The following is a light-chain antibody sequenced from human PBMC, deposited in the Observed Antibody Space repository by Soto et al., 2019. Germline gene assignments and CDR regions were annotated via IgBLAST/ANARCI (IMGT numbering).Light chain of an antibody. CDR2: EVS. V-gene: IGLV2-14*01. CDR3: SSYTSSSKV. Sequence: QSARTPPASVSGSPGQSIAISCTGTSSDVGGYNYVSWYQHHPGKAPKLMIYEVSNRPSGVSNRFSGSKSGNTASLTISGLQAEDEADYYCSSYTSSSKVFGTGTKVTVL. CDR1: SSDVGGYNY. J-gene: IGLJ1*01.